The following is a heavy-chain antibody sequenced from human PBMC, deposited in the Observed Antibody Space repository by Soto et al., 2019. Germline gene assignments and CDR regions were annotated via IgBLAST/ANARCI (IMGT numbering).Heavy chain of an antibody. CDR3: AKGGTYYFDS. V-gene: IGHV4-4*07. D-gene: IGHD3-16*01. J-gene: IGHJ4*02. CDR1: GASISNFY. CDR2: LYTRGTT. Sequence: KTSETLSLTCSVSGASISNFYWSWIRQSAGKGLEWIGRLYTRGTTDYNPSLKSRVTMSIDTSKYRVSLSLTSVTAADTAVYYCAKGGTYYFDSWGQGIVVTVSS.